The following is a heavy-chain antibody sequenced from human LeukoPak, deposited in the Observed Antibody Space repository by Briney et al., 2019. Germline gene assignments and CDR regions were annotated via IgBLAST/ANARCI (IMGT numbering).Heavy chain of an antibody. Sequence: ASVKVSCKASGGTFSSYAISWVRQAPGQGLEWMGGIIPIFGTANYAQKFQGRVTITADESTSTAYMELSSLRSEDTAVYYCARAKDYDILTGYYTGKGYYMDVWGKGTTVTISS. J-gene: IGHJ6*03. CDR2: IIPIFGTA. CDR1: GGTFSSYA. D-gene: IGHD3-9*01. V-gene: IGHV1-69*13. CDR3: ARAKDYDILTGYYTGKGYYMDV.